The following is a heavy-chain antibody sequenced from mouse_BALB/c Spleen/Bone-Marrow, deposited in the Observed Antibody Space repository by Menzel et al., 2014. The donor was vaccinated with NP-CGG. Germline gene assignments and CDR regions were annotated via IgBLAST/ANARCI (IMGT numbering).Heavy chain of an antibody. V-gene: IGHV1-53*01. CDR1: GDIFTSYY. D-gene: IGHD2-4*01. CDR3: ARGRYDSDGWYFDV. J-gene: IGHJ1*01. Sequence: QVQLQQSGAEMVKPGASVKLSCKASGDIFTSYYMYWVKQRPGQGLEWIGGINPNNSGTNFNEKFKSEATLTVDKSSGTAYMELSSLTSEDSAVYYCARGRYDSDGWYFDVWGAGTTVTVSS. CDR2: INPNNSGT.